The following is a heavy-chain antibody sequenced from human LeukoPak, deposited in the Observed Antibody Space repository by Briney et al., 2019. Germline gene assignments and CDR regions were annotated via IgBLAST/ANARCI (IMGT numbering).Heavy chain of an antibody. D-gene: IGHD2-2*01. CDR1: GGSISSYY. Sequence: SETLSLTCTVSGGSISSYYWSCIWQRPGEGLEWIGYIYYNGSTNYNPSLKRRVTISVDTSKNQFSLKLSSVTAADTAVYYCARGIRGYCSSTSCTNWFDPWGQGTLVTASS. CDR3: ARGIRGYCSSTSCTNWFDP. J-gene: IGHJ5*02. V-gene: IGHV4-59*01. CDR2: IYYNGST.